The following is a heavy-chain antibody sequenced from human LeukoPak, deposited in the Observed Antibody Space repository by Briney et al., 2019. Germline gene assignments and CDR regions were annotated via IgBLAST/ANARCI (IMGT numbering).Heavy chain of an antibody. D-gene: IGHD3-22*01. V-gene: IGHV3-48*01. J-gene: IGHJ4*02. CDR1: GFTFSSYS. CDR2: ISSSGNTI. CDR3: ARDRAGGAYYYDSSGYYY. Sequence: PGGSLRLSCAASGFTFSSYSVNWVRQAPGKGLEWVSYISSSGNTIYYADSVKGRFTISRDNAKDSLYLQMNSLRAEDTAVYYCARDRAGGAYYYDSSGYYYWGQGTLVTVSS.